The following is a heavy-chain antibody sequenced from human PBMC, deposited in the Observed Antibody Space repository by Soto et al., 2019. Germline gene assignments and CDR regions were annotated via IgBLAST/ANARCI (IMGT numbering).Heavy chain of an antibody. CDR2: ISAYNGNT. J-gene: IGHJ5*02. CDR3: ARASAVAALDH. D-gene: IGHD6-19*01. CDR1: GYTFTSYG. V-gene: IGHV1-18*01. Sequence: QVQLVQSGAEVKKPGSSVKVSCKASGYTFTSYGISWVRQAPGQGLDWMGWISAYNGNTNYAQKLQGRVTMNTDTSTSTAYMELRSLRSDYPAVYYCARASAVAALDHWGQGTLVTVSS.